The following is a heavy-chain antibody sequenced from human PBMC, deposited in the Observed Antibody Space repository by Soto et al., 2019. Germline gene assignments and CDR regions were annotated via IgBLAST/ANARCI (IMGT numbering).Heavy chain of an antibody. Sequence: GGSLRLSCAVSLSSYAMTWVRQAPGKGLEWVAGISVSGGSTNYAVSVKGRFTISRDNDKNTVYLQMNSLRAEDTAVYYCAKSDLFVGGTIYGMDVRGQGTTVTVSS. D-gene: IGHD3-16*01. CDR3: AKSDLFVGGTIYGMDV. CDR1: LSSYA. CDR2: ISVSGGST. V-gene: IGHV3-23*01. J-gene: IGHJ6*02.